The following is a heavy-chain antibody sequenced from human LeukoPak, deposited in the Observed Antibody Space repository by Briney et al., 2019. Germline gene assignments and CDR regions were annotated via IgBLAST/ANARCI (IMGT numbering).Heavy chain of an antibody. CDR2: IKQDGSEK. J-gene: IGHJ4*02. D-gene: IGHD3-10*01. CDR3: ARVMTMVRPGGDY. V-gene: IGHV3-7*01. Sequence: WGSLRLSCAASGFTFSSYWMSWVRQAPGKGLEWVANIKQDGSEKYYVDSVKGRFTISRDNAKNSLYLQMNRLRAEDTAVYYCARVMTMVRPGGDYWGQGTLVTVSS. CDR1: GFTFSSYW.